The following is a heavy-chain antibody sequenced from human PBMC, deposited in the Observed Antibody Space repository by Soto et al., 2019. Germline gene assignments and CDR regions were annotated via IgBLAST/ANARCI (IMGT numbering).Heavy chain of an antibody. Sequence: GGSLRLSCAASRFTFSNAWMSWVRQAPGKGLEWVGRIKTKTDGGTTDYAAPVKGRFTISRDDSKNTLYLQMNSLKTEDTALYYCTTDIYYDSGGLVDYWGQGILVT. CDR3: TTDIYYDSGGLVDY. D-gene: IGHD3-22*01. CDR1: RFTFSNAW. V-gene: IGHV3-15*01. CDR2: IKTKTDGGTT. J-gene: IGHJ4*02.